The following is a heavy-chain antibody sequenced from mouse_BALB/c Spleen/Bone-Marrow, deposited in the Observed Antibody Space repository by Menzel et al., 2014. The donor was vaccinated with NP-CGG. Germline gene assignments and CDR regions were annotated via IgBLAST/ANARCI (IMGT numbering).Heavy chain of an antibody. CDR3: ARFGYDYALDY. J-gene: IGHJ4*01. Sequence: EVQLQQSGPSLVKPSQTLSLTCSVAGDSITSGYWKWIRKFPGNKLEYMGYISYSGSTYYNPSLKSRISITRDTSKNQYYLQLKSVTTEDTATYYCARFGYDYALDYWSQGTSVTVSS. CDR2: ISYSGST. V-gene: IGHV3-8*02. D-gene: IGHD2-2*01. CDR1: GDSITSGY.